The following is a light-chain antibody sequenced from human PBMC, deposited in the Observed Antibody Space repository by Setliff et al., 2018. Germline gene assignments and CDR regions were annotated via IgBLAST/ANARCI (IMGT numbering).Light chain of an antibody. Sequence: QSVLTQPASVSGSPGQSIAISCTGTSSDVGAYDYVSWYQQHPDRAPKLMIYDVSKRPSGVSNRFSGSKSGSSASLTISGLQAEDEADYYCCSYATTYTFVVFGGGTKVTVL. CDR1: SSDVGAYDY. V-gene: IGLV2-14*01. CDR2: DVS. J-gene: IGLJ2*01. CDR3: CSYATTYTFVV.